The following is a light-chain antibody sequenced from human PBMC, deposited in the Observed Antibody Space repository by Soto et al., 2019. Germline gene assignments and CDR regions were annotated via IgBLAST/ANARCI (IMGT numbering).Light chain of an antibody. CDR1: QSVTSTY. CDR3: QQYVSPPLP. CDR2: GAS. Sequence: EIVLTQSPGTLSLSPGERATLSCRASQSVTSTYLGWYHQKPGQAPSLLIYGASSRATGIPDRFSGSGSGTDFTLTISRLQSEDFAVYYCQQYVSPPLPFGQGTRLEIK. V-gene: IGKV3-20*01. J-gene: IGKJ5*01.